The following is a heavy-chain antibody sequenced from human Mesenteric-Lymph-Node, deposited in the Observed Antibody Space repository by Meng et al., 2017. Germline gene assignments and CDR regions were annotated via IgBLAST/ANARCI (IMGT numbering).Heavy chain of an antibody. D-gene: IGHD3-22*01. CDR2: IYYSGST. CDR1: GCSISSGDYY. V-gene: IGHV4-30-4*01. J-gene: IGHJ2*01. CDR3: ARGYYDSSGYGYWYFDL. Sequence: QLEESGPGLVKPSQTLSLTCTVSGCSISSGDYYWSWIRQPPGKGLEWIGYIYYSGSTYYNPSLKSRVTISVDTSKNQFSLKLSSVTAADTAVYYCARGYYDSSGYGYWYFDLWGRGTLVTVSS.